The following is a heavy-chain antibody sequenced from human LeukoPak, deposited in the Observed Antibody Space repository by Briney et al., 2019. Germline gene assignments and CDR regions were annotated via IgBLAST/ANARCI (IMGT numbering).Heavy chain of an antibody. J-gene: IGHJ4*02. CDR1: GGSFSGYY. CDR3: ARVRSSGWYGLTYFDY. CDR2: INHSGST. D-gene: IGHD6-19*01. Sequence: SETLSLTCAVYGGSFSGYYWSWIRQPPGKGLEWIGEINHSGSTNYNPSLKSRVTISVDTSKNQFSLKLSSVTAADTAVYYCARVRSSGWYGLTYFDYWGQGTLVTVSS. V-gene: IGHV4-34*01.